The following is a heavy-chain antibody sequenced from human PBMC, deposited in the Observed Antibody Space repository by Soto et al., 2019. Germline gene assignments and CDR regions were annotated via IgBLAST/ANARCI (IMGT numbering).Heavy chain of an antibody. Sequence: QVQLVQSGAEVKKPGASVKVSCKASGYTFTSYDINWVRQATGQGLEWMGWMNPNSGNTGYAQKFQGRVTMTRNTPISKYYMEPSSLNSEDTAVYYCARTEGTYYYDSSGYYPFDYWGQGPLVTVSS. CDR2: MNPNSGNT. V-gene: IGHV1-8*01. CDR3: ARTEGTYYYDSSGYYPFDY. J-gene: IGHJ4*02. CDR1: GYTFTSYD. D-gene: IGHD3-22*01.